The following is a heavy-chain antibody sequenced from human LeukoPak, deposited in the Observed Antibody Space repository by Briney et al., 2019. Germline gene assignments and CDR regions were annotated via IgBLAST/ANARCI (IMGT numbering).Heavy chain of an antibody. V-gene: IGHV3-7*01. J-gene: IGHJ6*03. CDR2: IKQDGSEK. D-gene: IGHD6-13*01. CDR1: GFTFSSYW. CDR3: AREDSSSPDYYYYYMDV. Sequence: PGGSLRLSCAAPGFTFSSYWMSWVRQAPGKGLEWVANIKQDGSEKYYVDSVKGRFTISRDNAKNSLYLQMNSLRAEDTAVYYCAREDSSSPDYYYYYMDVWGKGTTVTVSS.